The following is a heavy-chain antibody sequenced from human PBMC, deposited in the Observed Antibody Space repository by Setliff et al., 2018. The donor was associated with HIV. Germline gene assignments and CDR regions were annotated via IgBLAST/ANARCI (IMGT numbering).Heavy chain of an antibody. CDR3: AAVGSGSYYDWYFDL. CDR1: GFTFTSSA. V-gene: IGHV1-58*01. CDR2: IVVGSGNT. D-gene: IGHD1-26*01. J-gene: IGHJ2*01. Sequence: GASVKVSCKASGFTFTSSAVQWVRQARGQRLEWIGWIVVGSGNTNHAQKFQERVTITRDMSTSTAYMALSSLRSEDTAVYYCAAVGSGSYYDWYFDLWGRGTLVTVS.